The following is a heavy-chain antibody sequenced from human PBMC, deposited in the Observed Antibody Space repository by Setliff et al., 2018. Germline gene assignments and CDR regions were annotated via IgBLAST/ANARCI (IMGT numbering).Heavy chain of an antibody. V-gene: IGHV4-4*07. Sequence: SETLSLTCTVSGGSISSYCWSWIRQPAGKGLGWIGHIYIGGSANYNPSLKSRVTMSIDTSKNQFSLKLNSVTAADMAVYYCAREQWLDPPGYYYMDVWAKGTTVTVSS. J-gene: IGHJ6*03. CDR1: GGSISSYC. D-gene: IGHD6-19*01. CDR2: IYIGGSA. CDR3: AREQWLDPPGYYYMDV.